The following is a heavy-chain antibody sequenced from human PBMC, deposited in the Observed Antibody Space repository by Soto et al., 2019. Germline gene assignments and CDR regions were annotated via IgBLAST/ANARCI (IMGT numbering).Heavy chain of an antibody. J-gene: IGHJ5*02. V-gene: IGHV3-33*01. CDR3: ARDGSGGAWGWFDP. Sequence: VQLVESGGGVVQPGMSLRLSCAASGYTFIRYGMHWVRQAPGKGLEWVAVIWYDGSNKYYADSVKGRFTISRDNSKNTVFLQMDSLRVEDTALYYCARDGSGGAWGWFDPWGQGTLVSVSS. D-gene: IGHD3-10*01. CDR1: GYTFIRYG. CDR2: IWYDGSNK.